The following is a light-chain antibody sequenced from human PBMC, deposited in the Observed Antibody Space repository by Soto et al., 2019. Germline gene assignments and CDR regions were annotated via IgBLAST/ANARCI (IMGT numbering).Light chain of an antibody. V-gene: IGKV1-5*03. CDR3: HQYNSYPRT. CDR2: RAA. J-gene: IGKJ1*01. CDR1: QSISTW. Sequence: DIQMTQSPSTLSASVGDSVTITCRASQSISTWLAWFQQKPGKAPKFLIYRAASLESGIPSRFSGSGSETEFPLTISSLQPDDFATYYCHQYNSYPRTFGPGTKVEIK.